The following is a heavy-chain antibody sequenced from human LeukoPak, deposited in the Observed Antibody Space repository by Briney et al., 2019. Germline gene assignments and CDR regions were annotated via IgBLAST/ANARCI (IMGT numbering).Heavy chain of an antibody. D-gene: IGHD6-25*01. Sequence: GGSLRLSCAASGFTVSSNYMSWVRQPPGKGLEWVSNIGTSSTTIYYADSVKGRFTISRDNAKNSLYLQMNSLRADDTAVYYCARFAAGGSYYYYMDVWGKGTTVTVSS. CDR3: ARFAAGGSYYYYMDV. J-gene: IGHJ6*03. CDR1: GFTVSSNY. CDR2: IGTSSTTI. V-gene: IGHV3-48*01.